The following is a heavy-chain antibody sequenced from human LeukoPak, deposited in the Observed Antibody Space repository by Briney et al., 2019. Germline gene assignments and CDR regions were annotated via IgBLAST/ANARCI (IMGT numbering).Heavy chain of an antibody. D-gene: IGHD6-6*01. Sequence: ASVKVSCKASGYTFTGYFMHWVRQAPGQGPEWMGWINPNSGGTNYAQKFQGRVTMTRDTSINTTYMELSRLKSDDTAVYYCARGDPSSYGAFDIWGQGTMVTVSS. CDR3: ARGDPSSYGAFDI. CDR1: GYTFTGYF. CDR2: INPNSGGT. J-gene: IGHJ3*02. V-gene: IGHV1-2*02.